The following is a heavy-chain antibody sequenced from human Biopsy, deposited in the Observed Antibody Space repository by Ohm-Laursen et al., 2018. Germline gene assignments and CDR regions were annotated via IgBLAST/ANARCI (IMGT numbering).Heavy chain of an antibody. Sequence: ASVKVSCKASGYTFTDYYMCWVRQAPGQGLEWMGWVNPNNGDKKFAPDFQGRLTMTRDKSISTAYMELIRLRSDDTAVYYCARGPLGPLLEWLLFQTSIDVWGQGTTVTVSS. V-gene: IGHV1-2*07. CDR2: VNPNNGDK. CDR3: ARGPLGPLLEWLLFQTSIDV. CDR1: GYTFTDYY. J-gene: IGHJ6*02. D-gene: IGHD3-3*01.